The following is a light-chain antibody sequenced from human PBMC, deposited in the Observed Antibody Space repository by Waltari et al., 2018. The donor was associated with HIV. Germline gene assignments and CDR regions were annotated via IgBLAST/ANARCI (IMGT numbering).Light chain of an antibody. J-gene: IGLJ3*02. Sequence: QSALPQPPPVSGSPGQSVTISCTGTSRHVGAYNSAPWYQQHPGKAPKFMIYDVSKRPSGVPDRFSGSKSGNTASLTISGLQAEDEADYYCCSYAGNYTLVFGGGTKLTVL. CDR3: CSYAGNYTLV. V-gene: IGLV2-11*01. CDR2: DVS. CDR1: SRHVGAYNS.